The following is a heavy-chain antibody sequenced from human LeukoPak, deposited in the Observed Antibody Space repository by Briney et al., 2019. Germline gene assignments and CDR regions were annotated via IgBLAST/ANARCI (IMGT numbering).Heavy chain of an antibody. D-gene: IGHD2-15*01. CDR1: GFTFSSYE. J-gene: IGHJ4*02. CDR3: TTEGYCSGGNCYSYDN. Sequence: GGSLRLSCAASGFTFSSYEMNWVRQAPGKGLEWVGRIKSKTDGGTTDYAAPVKGRFTISRDDSKNKLFLQMNSLKTEDTAVYYCTTEGYCSGGNCYSYDNWGQGTLVTVSS. CDR2: IKSKTDGGTT. V-gene: IGHV3-15*01.